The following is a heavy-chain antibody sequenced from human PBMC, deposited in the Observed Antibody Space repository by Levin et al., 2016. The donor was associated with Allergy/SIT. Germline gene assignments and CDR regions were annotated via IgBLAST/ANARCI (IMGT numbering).Heavy chain of an antibody. Sequence: SETLSLTCTVSGGSISSGGYYWSWIRQPAGKGLEWIGRIYTSGSTDYNPSLKSRVTISVETSKNQFSLKLSAVTAADTAVYYCARASHAGYCTNGVCYTFDYWGQGTLVTVSS. CDR3: ARASHAGYCTNGVCYTFDY. D-gene: IGHD2-8*01. V-gene: IGHV4-61*02. J-gene: IGHJ4*02. CDR2: IYTSGST. CDR1: GGSISSGGYY.